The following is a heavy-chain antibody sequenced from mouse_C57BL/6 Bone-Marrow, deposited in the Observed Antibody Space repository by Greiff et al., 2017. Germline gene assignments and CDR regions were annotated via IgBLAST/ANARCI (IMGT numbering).Heavy chain of an antibody. V-gene: IGHV3-6*01. CDR2: ISYDGSN. CDR1: GYSITSGYY. Sequence: EVKLVESGPGLVKPSQSLSLTCSVTGYSITSGYYWNWIRQFPGNKLEWMGYISYDGSNNYNPSLKNRISITRDTSKNQFFLKLNSVTTEDTATYYCARDDYRGQGTLVTVSA. CDR3: ARDDY. J-gene: IGHJ3*01.